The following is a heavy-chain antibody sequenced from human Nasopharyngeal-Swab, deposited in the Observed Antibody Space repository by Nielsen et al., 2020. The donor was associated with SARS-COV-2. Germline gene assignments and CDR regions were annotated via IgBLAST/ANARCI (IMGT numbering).Heavy chain of an antibody. CDR1: GFTFSDYY. D-gene: IGHD4-23*01. CDR3: ARAHYGGTYYYYYGMDV. CDR2: ISTSGRST. Sequence: GESLKISCAASGFTFSDYYMAWVRQAPGKGLEWLSYISTSGRSTDSADSVKGRFTISRDNANNLLFLQMNSLRGEDTAVYYCARAHYGGTYYYYYGMDVWGQGTTVTVSS. V-gene: IGHV3-11*04. J-gene: IGHJ6*02.